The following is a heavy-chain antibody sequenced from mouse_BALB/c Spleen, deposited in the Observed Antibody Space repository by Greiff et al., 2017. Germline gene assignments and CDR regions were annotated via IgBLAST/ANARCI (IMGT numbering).Heavy chain of an antibody. CDR3: ARDRVTGTWAMDY. CDR1: GFSLTSYG. J-gene: IGHJ4*01. D-gene: IGHD4-1*01. V-gene: IGHV2-9*02. CDR2: IWAGGST. Sequence: VQLQQSGPGLVAPSQSLSITCTVPGFSLTSYGVHWVRQPPGKGLEWLGVIWAGGSTNYNSALMSRLSISKDNSKSQVFLKMNSLQTDDTAMYYCARDRVTGTWAMDYWGQGTSVTVSS.